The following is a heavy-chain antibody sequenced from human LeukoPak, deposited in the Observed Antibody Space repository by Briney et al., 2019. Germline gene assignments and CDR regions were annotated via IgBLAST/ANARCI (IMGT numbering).Heavy chain of an antibody. V-gene: IGHV4-34*01. Sequence: SETLSLTCAVYGGSFSGYYWSWIRQPPGKGLEWIGEINHSGSTNYNPSLKSRVTISVDTSKNQFSLKLSSVTAADTAVYYCAKEAYSGSYYVNYWGQGTLVTVSS. D-gene: IGHD1-26*01. J-gene: IGHJ4*02. CDR3: AKEAYSGSYYVNY. CDR2: INHSGST. CDR1: GGSFSGYY.